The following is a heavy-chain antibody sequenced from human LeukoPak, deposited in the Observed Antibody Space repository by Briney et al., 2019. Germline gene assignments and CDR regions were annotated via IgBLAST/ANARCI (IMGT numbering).Heavy chain of an antibody. J-gene: IGHJ4*02. Sequence: GTSLRLSCAASRSAFSDFDKIWVRQAPGKGLEWVSSISSSTSYIYYADSVKGRFTISRDNAKNSLYLQMNSLRAEDTAVYYCARDRSGYYGKDYWGQGTLVTVSS. CDR1: RSAFSDFD. D-gene: IGHD3-22*01. V-gene: IGHV3-21*01. CDR3: ARDRSGYYGKDY. CDR2: ISSSTSYI.